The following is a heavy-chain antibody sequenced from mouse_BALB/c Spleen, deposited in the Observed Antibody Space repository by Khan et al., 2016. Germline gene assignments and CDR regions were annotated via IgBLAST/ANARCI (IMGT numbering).Heavy chain of an antibody. J-gene: IGHJ4*01. CDR3: ARRLGSYAMDY. CDR2: INTYTGEP. D-gene: IGHD4-1*01. V-gene: IGHV9-3-1*01. Sequence: QIQLVQSGPELKKPGETVKISCKASGYTFTNYGMNWVKQAPGKGLKWMGWINTYTGEPTYADDFKGRFAFSLETSASTAYLQINNLKNEDTATYFCARRLGSYAMDYWGQGTSVTVSS. CDR1: GYTFTNYG.